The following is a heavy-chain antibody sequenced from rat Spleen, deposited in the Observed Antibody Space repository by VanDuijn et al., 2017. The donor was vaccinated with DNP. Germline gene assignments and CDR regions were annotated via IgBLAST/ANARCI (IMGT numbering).Heavy chain of an antibody. CDR3: ARSHTTGMTWFAY. J-gene: IGHJ3*01. CDR1: GYSITSNY. CDR2: ISYSGTT. V-gene: IGHV3-1*01. D-gene: IGHD1-7*01. Sequence: EVQLQESGPGLVKPSQSLSLTCSVTGYSITSNYWGWIRKFPGNKMEWIGHISYSGTTTYSPSLKSRISITRDTSKNQFFLQLNSVTTEDTAIYFCARSHTTGMTWFAYWGHGTLVTVSS.